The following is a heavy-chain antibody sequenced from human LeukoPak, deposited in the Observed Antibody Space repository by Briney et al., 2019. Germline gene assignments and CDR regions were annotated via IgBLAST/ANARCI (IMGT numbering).Heavy chain of an antibody. CDR2: ISSSSSYI. V-gene: IGHV3-21*01. J-gene: IGHJ6*02. CDR3: ARVGCSSTSCSAIYYYYYGMDV. CDR1: GFTFSSNS. D-gene: IGHD2-2*01. Sequence: GGSLRLSCAASGFTFSSNSMNWVRQAPGKGLEWVSSISSSSSYIYYADSVKGRFTISRDNAKNSLYLQMNSLRAEDTAVYYCARVGCSSTSCSAIYYYYYGMDVWGQGTTVTVSS.